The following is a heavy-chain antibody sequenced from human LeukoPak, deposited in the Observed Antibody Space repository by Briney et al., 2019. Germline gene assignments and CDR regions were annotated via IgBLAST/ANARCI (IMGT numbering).Heavy chain of an antibody. CDR1: GYTLTELS. D-gene: IGHD1-26*01. V-gene: IGHV1-24*01. CDR3: AIRYSGSYYVGVDY. J-gene: IGHJ4*02. Sequence: GASVKVSCKVSGYTLTELSMHWVRQAPGKGLEWMGGFDPEDGETIYAQKFQGRVTMTEDTSTDTAYMELSSLRSEDTTMYYCAIRYSGSYYVGVDYWGQGTLVTVSP. CDR2: FDPEDGET.